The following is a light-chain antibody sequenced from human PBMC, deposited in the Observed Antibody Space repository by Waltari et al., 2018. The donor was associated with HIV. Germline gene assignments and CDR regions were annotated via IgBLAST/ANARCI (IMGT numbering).Light chain of an antibody. V-gene: IGKV1-NL1*01. J-gene: IGKJ4*01. CDR1: QDIGNS. CDR3: QQYFSDPFT. Sequence: DIQMTQFPSSLSASVGDRVTITCLATQDIGNSVSWYQQRPGKVPKLLVYGGYVRHRGVASRFTGSGSGTEYSLTISSLQPEDFATYYCQQYFSDPFTFGGGTKVEI. CDR2: GGY.